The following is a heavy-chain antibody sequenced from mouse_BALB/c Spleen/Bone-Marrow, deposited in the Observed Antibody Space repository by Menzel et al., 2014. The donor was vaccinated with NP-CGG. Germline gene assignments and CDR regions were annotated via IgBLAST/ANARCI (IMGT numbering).Heavy chain of an antibody. CDR3: ARGGISVDY. J-gene: IGHJ2*01. CDR1: GYVFSTYW. V-gene: IGHV1-80*01. Sequence: VKLQESGAELVRPGSSVKISCESSGYVFSTYWINWVKQRPGQGLEWIGQIYPGDGDTDYNGKFKDKATLTADKSSNTAYMQLSSLTSEDSAVYLCARGGISVDYWGRGTTLTVSS. CDR2: IYPGDGDT.